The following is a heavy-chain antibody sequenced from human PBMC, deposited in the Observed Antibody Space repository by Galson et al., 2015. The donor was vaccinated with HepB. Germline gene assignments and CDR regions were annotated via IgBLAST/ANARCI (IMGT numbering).Heavy chain of an antibody. Sequence: SLRLSCAASGFTFSDYYMSWIRQAPGKGLEWVSYISSSGSTIYYADSVKGRFTISRDNAKNSLYLQMNSLRAEDTAVYYCARYDYGDYGYYYYGMDVWGQGTTVTVSS. CDR1: GFTFSDYY. D-gene: IGHD4-17*01. CDR3: ARYDYGDYGYYYYGMDV. J-gene: IGHJ6*02. V-gene: IGHV3-11*01. CDR2: ISSSGSTI.